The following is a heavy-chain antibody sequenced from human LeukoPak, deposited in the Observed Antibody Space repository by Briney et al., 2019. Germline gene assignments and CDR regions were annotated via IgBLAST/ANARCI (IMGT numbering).Heavy chain of an antibody. D-gene: IGHD6-13*01. V-gene: IGHV4-34*01. CDR1: GGSFSGYY. CDR2: INHSGST. J-gene: IGHJ5*02. CDR3: ARGLAREFDP. Sequence: SETLSLTCAVYGGSFSGYYWSWIRQPPGKGLEWIGEINHSGSTNYNPSLKSRVTISVDTSKNQFSLKLSSVTAADTAVYYCARGLAREFDPWGQGTLVTVSS.